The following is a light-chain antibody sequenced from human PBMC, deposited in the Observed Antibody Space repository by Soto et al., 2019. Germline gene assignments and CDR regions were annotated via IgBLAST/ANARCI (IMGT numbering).Light chain of an antibody. CDR2: DDR. CDR3: HVWHTSPGHVV. J-gene: IGLJ2*01. Sequence: SYELTQPPSVSVAPGQTARITCGGDSIGSKSVYWYQQRPGQAPVLVVYDDRHRPSGIPERFSGSNSGSTATLTINRVEAGDEADYYCHVWHTSPGHVVLGGGTKLTVL. CDR1: SIGSKS. V-gene: IGLV3-21*02.